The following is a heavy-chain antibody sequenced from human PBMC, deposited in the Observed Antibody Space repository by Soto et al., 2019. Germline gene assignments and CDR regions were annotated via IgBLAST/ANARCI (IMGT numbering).Heavy chain of an antibody. J-gene: IGHJ4*02. V-gene: IGHV3-30*18. CDR3: AKDWPHSNSWYWAFGY. CDR2: ISYDGSNK. D-gene: IGHD6-13*01. CDR1: GLTFSSYG. Sequence: QVQLVESGGGVVQPGRSLRLSCAASGLTFSSYGMHWVRQAPGKGLEWVAVISYDGSNKYYADSVKGRFTISRDNSTNTLYLQMSSLRAEDTAVYYCAKDWPHSNSWYWAFGYWGQGTLVTFSS.